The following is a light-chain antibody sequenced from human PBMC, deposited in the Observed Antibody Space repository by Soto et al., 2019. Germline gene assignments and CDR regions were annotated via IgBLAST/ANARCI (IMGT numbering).Light chain of an antibody. Sequence: DVVMTQSPLSLPVTLGQPASISCRSSQSLVYSDGHTYLNWFQQRPGQSPRRLIYQVSNRDSGVPDRFSGSGSGTGFTLKISRVEAEDVGVYYCMQGTQWPLPFGGGTKVEIK. CDR3: MQGTQWPLP. CDR2: QVS. J-gene: IGKJ4*01. CDR1: QSLVYSDGHTY. V-gene: IGKV2-30*01.